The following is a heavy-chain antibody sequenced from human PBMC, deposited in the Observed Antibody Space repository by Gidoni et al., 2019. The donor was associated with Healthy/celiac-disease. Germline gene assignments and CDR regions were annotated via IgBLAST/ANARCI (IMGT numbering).Heavy chain of an antibody. J-gene: IGHJ4*02. Sequence: EVQLVESGGGLVKPGGSLRLCCAASRFTFTNAWMSWVRQAPGKGLEWVGRIKSKTHGGTTDYAAPVKGRFTISRDDSQNTLFLQMNSLKTEDTAVYYCSTVGSWYPGEYWGQGTLVTVSS. V-gene: IGHV3-15*01. D-gene: IGHD6-13*01. CDR2: IKSKTHGGTT. CDR1: RFTFTNAW. CDR3: STVGSWYPGEY.